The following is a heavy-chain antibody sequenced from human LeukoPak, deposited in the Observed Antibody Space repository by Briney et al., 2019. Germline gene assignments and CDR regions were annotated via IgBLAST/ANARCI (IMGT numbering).Heavy chain of an antibody. CDR3: ARGEVPPHYFDY. CDR1: GYIFSNYG. V-gene: IGHV1-69*13. CDR2: IIPMFDTA. J-gene: IGHJ4*02. Sequence: ASVKVSCKASGYIFSNYGISWVRQAPGQGLEWMGGIIPMFDTANYVEKFQGRVTITADESTSTAYMELSSLRSEDTAVYYCARGEVPPHYFDYWGQGTLVTVSS.